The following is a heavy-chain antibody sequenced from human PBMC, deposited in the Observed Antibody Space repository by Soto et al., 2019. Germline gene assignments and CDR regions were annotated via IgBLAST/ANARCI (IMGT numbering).Heavy chain of an antibody. CDR1: GYTFTSYD. Sequence: QVQLVQSGAEVKKPGASVKVSCKASGYTFTSYDINWVRQATGQGLEWMGWMNANSGNAGYAQRFQGRVTMTTNTSIPTAYLERCSLRSENTAVYYCARETARRGFGPWGQGTLATVSP. CDR3: ARETARRGFGP. J-gene: IGHJ5*02. V-gene: IGHV1-8*01. CDR2: MNANSGNA. D-gene: IGHD6-25*01.